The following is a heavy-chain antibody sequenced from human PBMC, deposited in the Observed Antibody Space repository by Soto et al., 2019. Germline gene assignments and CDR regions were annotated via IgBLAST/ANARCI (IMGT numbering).Heavy chain of an antibody. V-gene: IGHV3-74*01. J-gene: IGHJ4*02. D-gene: IGHD4-17*01. Sequence: GGSLRLSCAASGCTCSSYWRHWVRQAPGKGLVWVSRINSDGSSTSYADSVKGRFTISRDNAKNTLYLQMNSLRAEDTAVYYCARDLFPTVTTYPDYWGQGTLVTVSS. CDR2: INSDGSST. CDR1: GCTCSSYW. CDR3: ARDLFPTVTTYPDY.